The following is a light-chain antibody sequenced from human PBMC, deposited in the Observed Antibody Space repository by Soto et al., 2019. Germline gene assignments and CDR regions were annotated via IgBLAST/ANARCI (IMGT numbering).Light chain of an antibody. V-gene: IGKV1-39*01. CDR3: HSSYRTPRT. CDR2: AAS. CDR1: QSISSY. Sequence: EMTEGQACLSAYVGDRGTITCLAPQSISSYLNWYQQTTGKAPKLMIFAASTLQSGVPSRFSGSGSGTDFTLTICSLQTEDVPTYYCHSSYRTPRTCGQGTRLEIK. J-gene: IGKJ5*01.